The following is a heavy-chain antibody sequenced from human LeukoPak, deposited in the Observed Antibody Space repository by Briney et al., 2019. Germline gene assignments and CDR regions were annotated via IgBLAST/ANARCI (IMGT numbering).Heavy chain of an antibody. CDR2: ISGSGGSA. D-gene: IGHD6-13*01. Sequence: GGSLRLSCAASGFTFSSYAMSWVRQAPGKGLEWVSAISGSGGSAYYADSVKGRFTISRDDFKNTLYLRMNSLRAEDTAVYYCAKGGVKQQLGTSDYYYYYMDVWGKGTTVTVSS. CDR1: GFTFSSYA. CDR3: AKGGVKQQLGTSDYYYYYMDV. V-gene: IGHV3-23*01. J-gene: IGHJ6*03.